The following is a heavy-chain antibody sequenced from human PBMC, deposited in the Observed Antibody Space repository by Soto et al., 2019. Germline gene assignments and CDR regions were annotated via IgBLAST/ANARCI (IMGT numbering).Heavy chain of an antibody. CDR3: ARDESAGSSTSN. D-gene: IGHD2-2*01. CDR2: INSDGSST. Sequence: GGSLRLSCAASGFTFSSYWMHWVRQAPGKGLVWVSHINSDGSSTSYADSVKGRFTISRDNAKNSLYLQMNSLRVEDTALYFCARDESAGSSTSNWGQGTLVTVSS. V-gene: IGHV3-74*01. CDR1: GFTFSSYW. J-gene: IGHJ4*02.